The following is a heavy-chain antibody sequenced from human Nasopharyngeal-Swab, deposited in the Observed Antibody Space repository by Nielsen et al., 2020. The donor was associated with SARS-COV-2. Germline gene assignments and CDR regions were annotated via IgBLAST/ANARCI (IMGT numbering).Heavy chain of an antibody. D-gene: IGHD2-15*01. Sequence: ASVKVSCKASGYTFTSYGISWVRQAPGQGLEWMGWISAYNGNTNYAQKLQGRVTMTTDTSTSTAYMELRSLRSDDTAVYYCARVAAVGYCSGGSCYHLDYWGQGTLVTVSS. CDR1: GYTFTSYG. V-gene: IGHV1-18*01. J-gene: IGHJ4*02. CDR2: ISAYNGNT. CDR3: ARVAAVGYCSGGSCYHLDY.